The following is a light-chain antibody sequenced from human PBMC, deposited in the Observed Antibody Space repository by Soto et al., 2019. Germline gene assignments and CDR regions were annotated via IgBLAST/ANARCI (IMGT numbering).Light chain of an antibody. CDR3: QVWDRSSNHWV. CDR1: NIGSKS. V-gene: IGLV3-21*02. CDR2: DDS. J-gene: IGLJ3*02. Sequence: SYELTQPPSVSVAPGQTATVTCGGRNIGSKSVHWYQQKPGQAPVLVVHDDSDRPSGIPGRFSGSNSGDTATLTISGVEDGDEADYYCQVWDRSSNHWVFGGGTKLTVL.